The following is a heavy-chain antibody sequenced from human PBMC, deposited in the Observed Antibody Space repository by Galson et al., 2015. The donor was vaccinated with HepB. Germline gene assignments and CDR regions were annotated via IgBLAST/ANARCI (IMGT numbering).Heavy chain of an antibody. D-gene: IGHD3-9*01. V-gene: IGHV3-7*01. CDR3: AREGILTGARAFDI. CDR1: GFTFSSYW. Sequence: SLRLSCAASGFTFSSYWMSWVRQAPGKGLEWVANIKQDGSNKYYADSVKGRFTISRDNSKNTLYLQMNSLRAEDTAVYYCAREGILTGARAFDIWGQGTMVTVSS. J-gene: IGHJ3*02. CDR2: IKQDGSNK.